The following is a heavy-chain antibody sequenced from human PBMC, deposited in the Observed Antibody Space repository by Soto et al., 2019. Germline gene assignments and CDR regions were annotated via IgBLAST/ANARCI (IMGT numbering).Heavy chain of an antibody. Sequence: QVQLVESGGGVVQPGRSLSLSCAVSGFTVSTYGMHWVRQAPGKGLEWVAVISRDGGTNYYADSVKGRFIISRGNSRNTLFLEMNSLRGDDMAVYYCTGDVASGYWGQGTLVTVSS. V-gene: IGHV3-30*03. D-gene: IGHD3-10*01. CDR2: ISRDGGTN. J-gene: IGHJ4*02. CDR1: GFTVSTYG. CDR3: TGDVASGY.